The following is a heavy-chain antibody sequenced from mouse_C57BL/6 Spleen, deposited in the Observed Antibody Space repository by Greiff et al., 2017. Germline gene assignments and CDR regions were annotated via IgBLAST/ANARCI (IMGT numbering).Heavy chain of an antibody. J-gene: IGHJ1*03. CDR1: GFTFSSYA. V-gene: IGHV5-4*01. CDR3: AGDRDGYDGYFDV. CDR2: ISDGGSYT. D-gene: IGHD2-2*01. Sequence: EVMLVESGGGLVKPGGSLKLSCAASGFTFSSYAMSWVRQTPEKRLEWVATISDGGSYTYYPDNVKGRFTISRDNAKNNLYLQMSHLTSEDTAMYYCAGDRDGYDGYFDVWGTGTTVTVSS.